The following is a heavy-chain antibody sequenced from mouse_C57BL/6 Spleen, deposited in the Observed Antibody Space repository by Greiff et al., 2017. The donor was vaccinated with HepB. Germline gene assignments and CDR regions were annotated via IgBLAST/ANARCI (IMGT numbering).Heavy chain of an antibody. CDR2: IYPGSGST. J-gene: IGHJ4*01. V-gene: IGHV1-55*01. CDR1: GYTFTSYW. Sequence: QLQQPGAELVKPGASVKMSCKASGYTFTSYWITWVKQRPGQGLEWIGDIYPGSGSTNYNEKFKSKATLTVDTSSSTAYMQLSSLTSEDSAVYYCARRGEIYDGYYDYAMDYWGQGTSVTVSS. D-gene: IGHD2-3*01. CDR3: ARRGEIYDGYYDYAMDY.